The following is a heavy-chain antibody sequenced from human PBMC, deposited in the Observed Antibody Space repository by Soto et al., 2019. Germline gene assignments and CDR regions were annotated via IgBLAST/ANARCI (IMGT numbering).Heavy chain of an antibody. CDR1: GDSVSSNSAA. CDR3: AREPARRNYDILTGYYFYYYYGMDV. CDR2: TYYRSKWYN. V-gene: IGHV6-1*01. D-gene: IGHD3-9*01. Sequence: SQTLSLTCAISGDSVSSNSAAWNWIRQSPSRGLEWLGRTYYRSKWYNDYAVSVKSRITINPDTSKNQCSLQLNSVTPEDTAVYYCAREPARRNYDILTGYYFYYYYGMDVWGQGTTVTVSS. J-gene: IGHJ6*02.